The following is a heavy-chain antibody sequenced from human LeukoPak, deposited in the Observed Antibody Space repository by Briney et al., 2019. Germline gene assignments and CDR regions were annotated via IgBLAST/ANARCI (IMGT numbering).Heavy chain of an antibody. CDR3: ARSHGSGSLDYFDY. D-gene: IGHD3-10*01. J-gene: IGHJ4*02. CDR1: GFTFSSYA. Sequence: GGSLRLSCAASGFTFSSYAMHWVRQAPGKGLEWVAVISYDGSNKYYADSVKGRFTISRDNSKNTLYLQMNSLRAEDTAVYYCARSHGSGSLDYFDYWGQGTLVTVSS. CDR2: ISYDGSNK. V-gene: IGHV3-30*04.